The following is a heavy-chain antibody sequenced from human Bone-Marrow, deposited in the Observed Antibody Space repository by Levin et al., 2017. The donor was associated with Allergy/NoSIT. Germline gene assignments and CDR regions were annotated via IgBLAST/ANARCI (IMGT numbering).Heavy chain of an antibody. CDR1: GFSFSTYS. D-gene: IGHD3-16*01. CDR3: ARDRRGIMGKFDH. Sequence: RTGGSLRLSCAASGFSFSTYSMNWVRQAPGKGLEWISYINTFSTIIYYGHSVKGRFTVSRDNAQNALYLQMNSLTDEDTAVYYCARDRRGIMGKFDHWGQGSLVTVSS. J-gene: IGHJ4*02. CDR2: INTFSTII. V-gene: IGHV3-48*02.